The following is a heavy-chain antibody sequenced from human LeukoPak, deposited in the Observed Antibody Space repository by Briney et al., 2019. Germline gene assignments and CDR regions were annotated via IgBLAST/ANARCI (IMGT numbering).Heavy chain of an antibody. J-gene: IGHJ4*02. CDR2: IIPIFGTA. D-gene: IGHD5-12*01. Sequence: SVKVSCKASGGTFSSYAISWVRQAPGQGLEWMGGIIPIFGTANYAQKFQGRVTITADESTSTAYMEPSSLRSEDTAVYYCAREGDIVATTRPGNFDYWGQGTLVTVSS. CDR3: AREGDIVATTRPGNFDY. CDR1: GGTFSSYA. V-gene: IGHV1-69*01.